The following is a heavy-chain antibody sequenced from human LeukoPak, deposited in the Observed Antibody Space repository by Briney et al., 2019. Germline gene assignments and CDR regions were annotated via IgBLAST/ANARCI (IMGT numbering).Heavy chain of an antibody. CDR3: TTHLGYCTNGVCSYVVY. V-gene: IGHV3-15*01. J-gene: IGHJ4*02. CDR1: GFTFSNAW. D-gene: IGHD2-8*01. CDR2: IQSKTDGGTT. Sequence: GGSLRLSCAAYGFTFSNAWMTWVRQAPGKGLEWVGHIQSKTDGGTTDYGAPVKGRFTISRDDSKNTLYLQMNSLKTEDTAVYYCTTHLGYCTNGVCSYVVYWGQGILVTVSS.